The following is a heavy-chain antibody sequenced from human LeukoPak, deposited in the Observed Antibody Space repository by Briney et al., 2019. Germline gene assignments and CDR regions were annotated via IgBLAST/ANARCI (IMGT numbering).Heavy chain of an antibody. CDR3: ARDYDSSGFYYFDY. D-gene: IGHD3-22*01. Sequence: GGSLRLSCAASGFTFSSYVMHWVRQTPGKGLEWVAVISYDGSNKYYADSVKGRFTISRDNSKNTLYLQMNSLRAEDTAVYYCARDYDSSGFYYFDYWGQGTLVTVSS. V-gene: IGHV3-30*04. J-gene: IGHJ4*02. CDR1: GFTFSSYV. CDR2: ISYDGSNK.